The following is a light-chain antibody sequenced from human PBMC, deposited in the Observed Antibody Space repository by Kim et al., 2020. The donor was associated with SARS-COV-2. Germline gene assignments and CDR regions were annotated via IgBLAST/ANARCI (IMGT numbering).Light chain of an antibody. CDR3: CSSAVATTFYL. V-gene: IGLV2-23*01. CDR1: SSEFGTSDL. Sequence: QSALTQPASVSASPGQSITISCSGTSSEFGTSDLVSWYQQHPGRAPKVIIYEGIKRPSGVSDRFSGSQSGHTASLTISGLQSEDEADYYCCSSAVATTFYLFGTGTKVTVL. CDR2: EGI. J-gene: IGLJ1*01.